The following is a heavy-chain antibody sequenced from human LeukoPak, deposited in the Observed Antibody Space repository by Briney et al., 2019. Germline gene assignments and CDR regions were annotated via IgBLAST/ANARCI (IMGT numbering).Heavy chain of an antibody. Sequence: GSSVKVSCKASGNSIINYAVSWVRQAPGQGFEWMGGIIPIFGTADYAQKFQGRVTITADQSTSTTYMALSSLKSEDTATYYCTTRPCHAGGCPSSFYYYSGLPFWGQGTTVSVSS. D-gene: IGHD2-15*01. V-gene: IGHV1-69*01. CDR1: GNSIINYA. J-gene: IGHJ6*02. CDR3: TTRPCHAGGCPSSFYYYSGLPF. CDR2: IIPIFGTA.